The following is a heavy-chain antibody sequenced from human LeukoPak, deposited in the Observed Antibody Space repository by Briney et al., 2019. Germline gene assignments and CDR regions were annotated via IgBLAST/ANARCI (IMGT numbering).Heavy chain of an antibody. CDR1: GGSFSGYY. J-gene: IGHJ4*02. CDR3: ARGRYSNTQFDY. V-gene: IGHV4-34*01. CDR2: INHSGST. Sequence: PSETLSLTCAVYGGSFSGYYWSWIRQPPGKGLEWIGEINHSGSTNYNPSLKSRVTISVDTSKNQFSLKLSSVTAADTAVYYRARGRYSNTQFDYWGQGTLVTVSS. D-gene: IGHD4-11*01.